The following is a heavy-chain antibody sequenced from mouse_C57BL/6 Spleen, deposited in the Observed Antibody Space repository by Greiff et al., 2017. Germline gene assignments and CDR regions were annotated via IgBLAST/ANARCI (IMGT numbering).Heavy chain of an antibody. V-gene: IGHV5-17*01. CDR2: ISSGSSTI. CDR3: ARWNSDY. Sequence: VQLKESGGGLVKPGGSLKLSCAASGFTFSDYGMHWVRQAPEKGLEWVAYISSGSSTIYYADTVKGRFTISRDNAKNTLFLQMTSLRSEDTAMYYCARWNSDYWGQGTTLTVSS. J-gene: IGHJ2*01. CDR1: GFTFSDYG.